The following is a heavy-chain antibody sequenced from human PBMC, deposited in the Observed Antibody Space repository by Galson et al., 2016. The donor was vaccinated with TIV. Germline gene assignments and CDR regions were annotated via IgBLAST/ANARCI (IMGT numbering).Heavy chain of an antibody. CDR2: ISPSDGYT. D-gene: IGHD1-14*01. CDR1: GYRFTNSW. J-gene: IGHJ3*01. Sequence: QSGAEVTRPGESLTISCKTSGYRFTNSWISWVRHVPGKGREWVGRISPSDGYTNYGPSFQGHVTISTDKSISTSYLQWSSLTASDSAIYYCARQTPLTDAFDVWGQGTMVTVSS. V-gene: IGHV5-10-1*01. CDR3: ARQTPLTDAFDV.